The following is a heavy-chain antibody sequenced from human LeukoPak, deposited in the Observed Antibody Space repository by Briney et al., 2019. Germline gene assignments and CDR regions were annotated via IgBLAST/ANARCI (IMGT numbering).Heavy chain of an antibody. CDR3: ARVVGPRVAYFDY. Sequence: GGSLRLSCAASGFTFSSYAMSWVRQAPGKGLEWVSAISGSGGSTYYADSVKGRFTISRDNSKNTLYLQMNSLRAEDTAVYYCARVVGPRVAYFDYWGQGTLVTVSS. CDR2: ISGSGGST. V-gene: IGHV3-23*01. CDR1: GFTFSSYA. D-gene: IGHD4-23*01. J-gene: IGHJ4*02.